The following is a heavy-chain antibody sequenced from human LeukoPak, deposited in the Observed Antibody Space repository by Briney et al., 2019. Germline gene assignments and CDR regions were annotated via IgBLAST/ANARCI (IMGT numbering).Heavy chain of an antibody. J-gene: IGHJ6*02. CDR3: ARKNGLDV. V-gene: IGHV3-7*01. CDR1: GFTFSSYW. CDR2: IKQDGSEK. Sequence: GGSLRLSCTVSGFTFSSYWMSWVRQAPGKGLEWVANIKQDGSEKYYVDSVKGRFTISRDNAKNSLYLQMNSLRAEDTAMYYCARKNGLDVWGQGTTVTVSS.